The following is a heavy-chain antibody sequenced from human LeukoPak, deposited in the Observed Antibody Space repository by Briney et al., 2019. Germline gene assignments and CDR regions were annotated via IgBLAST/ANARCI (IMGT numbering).Heavy chain of an antibody. D-gene: IGHD6-19*01. V-gene: IGHV3-30*04. CDR2: ISYDGSNK. CDR1: GFTFSSYA. CDR3: AKGEGRVSGWLDY. J-gene: IGHJ4*02. Sequence: GGSLRLSCAASGFTFSSYAMHWVRQAPGKGLEWVAVISYDGSNKYYADSVKGRFTISRDNSKNTLYLQMNSLRAEDTAVYYCAKGEGRVSGWLDYWGQGTLVTVSS.